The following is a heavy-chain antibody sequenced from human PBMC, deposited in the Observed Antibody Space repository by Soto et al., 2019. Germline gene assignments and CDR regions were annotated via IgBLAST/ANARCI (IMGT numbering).Heavy chain of an antibody. CDR2: IYYSGST. CDR1: GGSISSGGYY. CDR3: ALARLRLGELSSPFDY. J-gene: IGHJ4*02. D-gene: IGHD3-16*02. Sequence: LSLTCTVSGGSISSGGYYWSWIRQHPGKGLEWIGYIYYSGSTYYNPSLKSRVTISVDTSKNQFSLKLSSVTAADTAVYYCALARLRLGELSSPFDYWGQGTLVTVSS. V-gene: IGHV4-31*03.